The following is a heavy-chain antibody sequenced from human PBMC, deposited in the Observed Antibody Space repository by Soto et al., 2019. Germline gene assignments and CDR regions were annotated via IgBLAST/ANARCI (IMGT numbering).Heavy chain of an antibody. J-gene: IGHJ6*02. CDR1: GDSIKRDAYY. D-gene: IGHD3-10*01. CDR2: ILYSGTT. CDR3: ARDGGPLFYGMDF. V-gene: IGHV4-30-4*01. Sequence: QVQLQESGPGLVKPSQTLSLTCTVSGDSIKRDAYYLSWIRQPPGKGLEWIGHILYSGTTYYIPSLKSRLIISLDTSQNQCSLNLPSVTAADTAVYSCARDGGPLFYGMDFWGQGTTVTFPS.